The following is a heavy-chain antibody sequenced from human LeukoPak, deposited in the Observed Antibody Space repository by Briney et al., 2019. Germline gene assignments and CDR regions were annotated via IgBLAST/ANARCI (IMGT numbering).Heavy chain of an antibody. CDR1: GGSISSYH. CDR2: IYTSGST. V-gene: IGHV4-4*07. D-gene: IGHD2-15*01. CDR3: ARDRQNVALPDY. J-gene: IGHJ4*02. Sequence: SETLSLTCTVSGGSISSYHWSWIRQPPGKGLEWIGRIYTSGSTNYNPSLKSRVTMSVDTSKNQFSLKLSSVTAADTAVYYCARDRQNVALPDYWGQGTLVTVSS.